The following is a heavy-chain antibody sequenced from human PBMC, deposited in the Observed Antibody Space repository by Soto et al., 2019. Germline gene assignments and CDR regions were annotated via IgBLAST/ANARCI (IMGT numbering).Heavy chain of an antibody. J-gene: IGHJ6*02. CDR2: IFYSGGT. V-gene: IGHV4-39*01. CDR3: ATYSNLHGLGMDV. CDR1: GGSILDSTYY. Sequence: SETLSLTCTVSGGSILDSTYYWAWFRQSPGKGLEWIGTIFYSGGTFYTPSLKIRVTMSVDTSNNQFSLKLSSVTAADTAVYYCATYSNLHGLGMDVWGQGTTVTVSS. D-gene: IGHD4-4*01.